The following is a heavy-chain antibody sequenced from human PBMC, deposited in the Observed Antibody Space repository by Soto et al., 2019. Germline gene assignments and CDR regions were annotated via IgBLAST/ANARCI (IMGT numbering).Heavy chain of an antibody. CDR2: IYYSGST. CDR1: GGSISSGGYY. Sequence: QVQLQESGPGLVKPSQTLSLTCTVSGGSISSGGYYWSWIRQHPGNGLEWIGYIYYSGSTYYNPSLKSRATKSVDTSKNQFSLKLSSVTAADTAVYYCARVSVAAAVVDYWGQGTLVTVSS. D-gene: IGHD6-13*01. CDR3: ARVSVAAAVVDY. V-gene: IGHV4-31*03. J-gene: IGHJ4*02.